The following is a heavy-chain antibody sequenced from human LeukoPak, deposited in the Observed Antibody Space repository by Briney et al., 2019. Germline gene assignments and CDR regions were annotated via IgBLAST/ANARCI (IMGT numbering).Heavy chain of an antibody. D-gene: IGHD1-26*01. V-gene: IGHV3-21*01. J-gene: IGHJ3*02. Sequence: GGSLRLSCTASGFTFSTYSMNWVRQASGKGLEWVSSISSSSTYRYYAASVKGRFTISRDNAKNSVYLQMNSLRAEDTAVYYCAKSFMVEGGTDAFDIWGQGTMVTVSS. CDR1: GFTFSTYS. CDR3: AKSFMVEGGTDAFDI. CDR2: ISSSSTYR.